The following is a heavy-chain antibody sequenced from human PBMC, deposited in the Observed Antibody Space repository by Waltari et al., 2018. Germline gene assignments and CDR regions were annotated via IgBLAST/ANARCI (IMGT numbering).Heavy chain of an antibody. CDR3: ASTEEGYYYYGMDV. Sequence: QVQLVQSGAEVKKPGASVKVSCKASGYTFTSYDITWVRQATGQGLEWMGWMNPNSGNTGYAQKFQGRVTITRNTSISTAYMELSSLRSEDTAVYYCASTEEGYYYYGMDVWGQGTTVTVSS. CDR2: MNPNSGNT. J-gene: IGHJ6*02. CDR1: GYTFTSYD. V-gene: IGHV1-8*03.